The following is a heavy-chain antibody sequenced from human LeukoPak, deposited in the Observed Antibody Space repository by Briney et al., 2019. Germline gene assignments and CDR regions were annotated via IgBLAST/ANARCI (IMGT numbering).Heavy chain of an antibody. CDR3: ARDRSGGWYPETDY. CDR2: ISGSGGST. CDR1: GFTFSSYA. D-gene: IGHD6-19*01. J-gene: IGHJ4*02. V-gene: IGHV3-23*01. Sequence: LGGSLRLSCAASGFTFSSYAMSWVRQAPGKGLEWVSAISGSGGSTYYADSVKGRFTISRDNSKNTLYLQMNSLRAEDTAVYYCARDRSGGWYPETDYWGQGTLVTVSS.